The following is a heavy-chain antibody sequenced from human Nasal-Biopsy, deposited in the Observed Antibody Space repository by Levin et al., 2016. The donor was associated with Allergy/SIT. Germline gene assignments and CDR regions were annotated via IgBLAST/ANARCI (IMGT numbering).Heavy chain of an antibody. J-gene: IGHJ4*02. Sequence: SETLSLTCAVYGGSFSAYYWSWIRQPPGKGLEWVGEINDSGSTNYNPSLKSRVTISVDTSKHHFSLELSSMTAADTAVYYCARWRVVTKDFDYWGQGTLVTVSS. CDR3: ARWRVVTKDFDY. V-gene: IGHV4-34*01. CDR2: INDSGST. CDR1: GGSFSAYY. D-gene: IGHD5-12*01.